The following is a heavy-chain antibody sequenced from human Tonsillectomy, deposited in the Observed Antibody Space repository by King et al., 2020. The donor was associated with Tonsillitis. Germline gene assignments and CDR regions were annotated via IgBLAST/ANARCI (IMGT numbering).Heavy chain of an antibody. CDR2: ISSRSSFL. CDR3: ARDLRDIVIVPTAESDY. D-gene: IGHD2-2*01. V-gene: IGHV3-21*01. Sequence: VQLVESGGGLVKPGGSLRLSCAASGFTFSTYTMNWVRQAPGKGLEWVASISSRSSFLYYADSVKGRFTISRDNAKNSLYLQMNSLRAEDTAVYYCARDLRDIVIVPTAESDYWGQGTLVTVSS. CDR1: GFTFSTYT. J-gene: IGHJ4*02.